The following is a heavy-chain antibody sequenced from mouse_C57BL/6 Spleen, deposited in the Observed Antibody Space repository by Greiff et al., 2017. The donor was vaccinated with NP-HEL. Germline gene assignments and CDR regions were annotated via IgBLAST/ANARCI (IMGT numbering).Heavy chain of an antibody. Sequence: VQGVESGPELVKPGASVKISCKASGYAFSSSWMNWVKQRPGKGLEWIGRIYPGDGDTNYNGKFKGKATLTADKSSSTAYMQLSSLTSEDSAVYFCARSDSSGLYYAMDYWGQGTSVTVSS. CDR3: ARSDSSGLYYAMDY. J-gene: IGHJ4*01. CDR2: IYPGDGDT. D-gene: IGHD3-2*02. V-gene: IGHV1-82*01. CDR1: GYAFSSSW.